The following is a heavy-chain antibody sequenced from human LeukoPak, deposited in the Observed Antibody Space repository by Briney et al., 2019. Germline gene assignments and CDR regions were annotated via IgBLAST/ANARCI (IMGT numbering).Heavy chain of an antibody. CDR2: TYYRSKWYN. Sequence: SQTLSLTCAISGDSVSSNSAAWNWLRQSPSRGLEWLGRTYYRSKWYNDYAVSVKSRITINPDTSKNQFSLQLNSVTPEDTAVYYCARRHYYGSGSKSGKNYYYYGMDVWGQGTTITVSS. J-gene: IGHJ6*02. CDR3: ARRHYYGSGSKSGKNYYYYGMDV. V-gene: IGHV6-1*01. D-gene: IGHD3-10*01. CDR1: GDSVSSNSAA.